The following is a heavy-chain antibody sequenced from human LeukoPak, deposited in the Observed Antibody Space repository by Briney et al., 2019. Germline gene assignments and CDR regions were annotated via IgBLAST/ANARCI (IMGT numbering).Heavy chain of an antibody. J-gene: IGHJ3*02. CDR3: ASHTGGNLDAFDI. CDR1: GFTFSSYA. Sequence: GSLRLSCAASGFTFSSYAMSWVRQAPGKGLEWIGSIYYSGSTYYNPSLKSRVTISVDTSKNQFSLKLSSVTAADTAVYYCASHTGGNLDAFDIWGQGTMVTVSS. V-gene: IGHV4-59*05. CDR2: IYYSGST. D-gene: IGHD4-23*01.